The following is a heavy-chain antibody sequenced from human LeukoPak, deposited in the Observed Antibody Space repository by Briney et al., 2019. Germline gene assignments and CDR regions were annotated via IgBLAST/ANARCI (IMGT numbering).Heavy chain of an antibody. D-gene: IGHD3-10*01. CDR2: IYWNDDK. CDR1: GFSLSTSGVG. Sequence: SGPTLAKPTQTLTLTCTFSGFSLSTSGVGVGWIRQPPGKALEWLALIYWNDDKRYSPSLKSRLTITKDTSKNQVVLTMTNMDPVDTATYYCAHRGVLWLFAYWGQGTLVTVSS. V-gene: IGHV2-5*01. CDR3: AHRGVLWLFAY. J-gene: IGHJ4*02.